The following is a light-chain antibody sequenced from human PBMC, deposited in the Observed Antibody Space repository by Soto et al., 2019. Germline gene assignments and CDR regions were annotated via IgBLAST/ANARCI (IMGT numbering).Light chain of an antibody. CDR2: DGS. CDR1: QSVRSSY. CDR3: QQDDNSAPLS. J-gene: IGKJ4*01. Sequence: EIVLTQSPATLSLSPGDRATLSCGASQSVRSSYVAWYQQKAGLAPRLLIYDGSSRASGIPDRFSGSGSGTDFPLTIGRLEPEDLAVYYCQQDDNSAPLSFGGGNKVEMK. V-gene: IGKV3D-20*01.